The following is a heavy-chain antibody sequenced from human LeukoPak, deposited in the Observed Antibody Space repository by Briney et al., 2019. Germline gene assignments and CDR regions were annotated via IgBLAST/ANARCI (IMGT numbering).Heavy chain of an antibody. Sequence: SETLSLTCAVYGGSFSGYYWSWIRQLPGKGLEWIGEINHSGSTNYNPSLKSRVTISVDTSKNQFSLKLSSVTAADTAVYYCARGPIAYCGGDCYLDYWGQGTLVTVSS. V-gene: IGHV4-34*01. J-gene: IGHJ4*02. CDR3: ARGPIAYCGGDCYLDY. CDR2: INHSGST. D-gene: IGHD2-21*02. CDR1: GGSFSGYY.